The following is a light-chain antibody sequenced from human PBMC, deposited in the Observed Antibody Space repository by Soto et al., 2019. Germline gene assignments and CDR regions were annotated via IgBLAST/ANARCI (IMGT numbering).Light chain of an antibody. CDR2: EGS. CDR3: CSFAGSTTFYV. CDR1: SSDVGSSNL. J-gene: IGLJ1*01. Sequence: QSALTQPASVSGSPGQSITISCTGTSSDVGSSNLVSWYQQHPGKAPKLIIYEGSRRPSGVSCRFSGSKSGNTASLTISGLQAEDEADYYCCSFAGSTTFYVFGTGTKVTVL. V-gene: IGLV2-23*01.